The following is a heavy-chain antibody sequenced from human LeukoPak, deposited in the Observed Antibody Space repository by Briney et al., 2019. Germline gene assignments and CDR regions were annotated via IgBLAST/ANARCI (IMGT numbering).Heavy chain of an antibody. V-gene: IGHV4-4*07. J-gene: IGHJ4*02. CDR2: IYTSGST. CDR1: GGSISSYY. Sequence: SETLSLTCTVSGGSISSYYWSWIRQPAGKGLEWIGRIYTSGSTSYNPSLKSRVTMSVDTSKNQFSLKLSSVTAADTAVYYCARSPRNPGQYYFDYWGQGTLVTVSS. CDR3: ARSPRNPGQYYFDY.